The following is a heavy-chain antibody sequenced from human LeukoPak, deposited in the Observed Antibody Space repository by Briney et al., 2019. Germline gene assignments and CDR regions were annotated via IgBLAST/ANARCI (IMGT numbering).Heavy chain of an antibody. J-gene: IGHJ4*02. Sequence: GGSLRLSCAASGFTFSNAWMSWVRQAPGTGLEWVGRIKSKTDGGTTDCAAPVKGRFTISRDDSKNTLYLQMNSLKTEDTAVYYCTTGGVVVVVAATLADYWGQGTLVTVSS. V-gene: IGHV3-15*01. D-gene: IGHD2-15*01. CDR1: GFTFSNAW. CDR2: IKSKTDGGTT. CDR3: TTGGVVVVVAATLADY.